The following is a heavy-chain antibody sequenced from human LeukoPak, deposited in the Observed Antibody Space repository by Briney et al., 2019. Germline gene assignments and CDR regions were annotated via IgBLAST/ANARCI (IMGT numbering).Heavy chain of an antibody. CDR2: MGTAGDT. D-gene: IGHD1-26*01. J-gene: IGHJ4*02. CDR3: AALGGSIY. Sequence: GGSLRLSCAASGFTFSSYDVHWVRQATGRGLEWVSAMGTAGDTYYAGSVKGRFTISREDAKNSFYLQMNSLRAGDTAVYYCAALGGSIYWGQGTVATVSP. V-gene: IGHV3-13*01. CDR1: GFTFSSYD.